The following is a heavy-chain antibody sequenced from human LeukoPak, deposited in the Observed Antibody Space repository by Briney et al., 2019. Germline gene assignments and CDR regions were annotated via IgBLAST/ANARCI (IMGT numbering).Heavy chain of an antibody. J-gene: IGHJ4*02. CDR2: ISYDGSNK. D-gene: IGHD3-22*01. CDR3: AREVTHYSDNSGYFDY. Sequence: PGRSLRLSCAASGFTFSSYGMHWVRQAPGKGLEWVAVISYDGSNKYYADSVKGRFTISRDNSKNTVYLQMNSLRAEDTAVYFCAREVTHYSDNSGYFDYWGQGTQVTVSS. V-gene: IGHV3-30*03. CDR1: GFTFSSYG.